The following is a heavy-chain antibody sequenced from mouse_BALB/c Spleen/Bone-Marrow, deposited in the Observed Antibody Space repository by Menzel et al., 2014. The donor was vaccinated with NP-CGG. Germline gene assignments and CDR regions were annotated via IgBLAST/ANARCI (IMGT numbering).Heavy chain of an antibody. J-gene: IGHJ4*01. D-gene: IGHD2-4*01. CDR2: IWGDGST. V-gene: IGHV2-6-7*01. CDR3: ARDSFLITRALDY. Sequence: VQLQQSGPGLVAPSQSLSIPCTVSGFSLTGYGVSWVRQPPGKGLEWLGMIWGDGSTDYNSALKSRLSITKDNSKSQVFLKMSSLQTDDTARYYCARDSFLITRALDYWGQGTSVTVSS. CDR1: GFSLTGYG.